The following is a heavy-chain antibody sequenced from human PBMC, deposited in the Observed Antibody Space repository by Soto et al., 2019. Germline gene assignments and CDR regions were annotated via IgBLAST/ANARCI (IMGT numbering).Heavy chain of an antibody. D-gene: IGHD3-3*01. CDR1: SGSLSGYY. CDR3: ARDFAYFDS. Sequence: SETLSLTCSLYSGSLSGYYWSWIRQPPGKGLEWIGEISPSGTTNYSPSLKSRVSISVDTSKNQFSLNLTSLTAADTAVYFCARDFAYFDSWGQGTLVTVSS. CDR2: ISPSGTT. V-gene: IGHV4-34*01. J-gene: IGHJ4*02.